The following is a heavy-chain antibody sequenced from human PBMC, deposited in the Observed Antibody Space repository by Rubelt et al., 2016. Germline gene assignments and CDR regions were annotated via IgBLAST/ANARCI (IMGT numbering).Heavy chain of an antibody. V-gene: IGHV2-5*01. CDR1: GFSLSTSGVG. CDR2: IYWNDVD. CDR3: VYRITGCGNCNSGWFDP. D-gene: IGHD1-14*01. Sequence: QITLKESGPTLVKPTQTLTLTCTFSGFSLSTSGVGVGWIRQPPGKALEWLALIYWNDVDRYSPSLQSRLTITKATSKNQVVLTLTNMDPVDTATYSCVYRITGCGNCNSGWFDPWGQGTLVTVSS. J-gene: IGHJ5*02.